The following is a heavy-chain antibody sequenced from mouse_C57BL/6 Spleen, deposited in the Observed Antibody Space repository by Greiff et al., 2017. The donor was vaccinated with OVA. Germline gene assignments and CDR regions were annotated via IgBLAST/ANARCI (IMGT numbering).Heavy chain of an antibody. CDR1: GFTFSSYT. D-gene: IGHD2-3*01. CDR2: ISGGGGNT. Sequence: EVKVEESGGGLVKPGGSLKLSCAASGFTFSSYTMSWVRQTPEKRLEWVATISGGGGNTYYPDSVKGRFTISRDNAKNTLYLHMSSLRSEDTALYYCARRADGYSFDYWGQGTTLTVSS. V-gene: IGHV5-9*01. J-gene: IGHJ2*01. CDR3: ARRADGYSFDY.